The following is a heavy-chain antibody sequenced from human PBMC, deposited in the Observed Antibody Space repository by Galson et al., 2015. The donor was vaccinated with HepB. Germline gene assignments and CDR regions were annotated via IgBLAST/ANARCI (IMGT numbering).Heavy chain of an antibody. Sequence: SETLSLTCAVYGGSFSGYYWSWIRQPPGKGLEWIGEINHSGSTNYNPSLKSRVTISVDTSKNQFSLKLSSVTAADTAVYYCARTPSLARPRYSSSWYYYYGMDVWGQGTTVTVSS. CDR2: INHSGST. V-gene: IGHV4-34*01. D-gene: IGHD6-13*01. CDR3: ARTPSLARPRYSSSWYYYYGMDV. CDR1: GGSFSGYY. J-gene: IGHJ6*02.